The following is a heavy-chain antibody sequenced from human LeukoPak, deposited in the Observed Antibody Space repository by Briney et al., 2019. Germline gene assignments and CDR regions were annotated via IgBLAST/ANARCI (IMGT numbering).Heavy chain of an antibody. CDR1: GGTFSSYA. CDR2: IIPILGIA. CDR3: ARASRVRGVIDY. Sequence: VASVKVSCKASGGTFSSYAISWVRQAPGQGLEWMGRIIPILGIANYAQKFQGRVTITADKSTSTAYMELSSLRSEDTAVYYCARASRVRGVIDYWGQGTLVTVSS. J-gene: IGHJ4*02. V-gene: IGHV1-69*04. D-gene: IGHD3-10*01.